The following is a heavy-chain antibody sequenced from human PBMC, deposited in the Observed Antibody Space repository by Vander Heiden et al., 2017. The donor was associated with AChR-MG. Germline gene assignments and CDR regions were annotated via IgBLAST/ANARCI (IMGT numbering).Heavy chain of an antibody. CDR3: ARQELWLDY. V-gene: IGHV4-39*01. Sequence: QLQLPESGPGLVKPSETLSLTCTVSGGPISSSSYYWGWIRQPPGKGLEWIGSIYYSGSTYYNPSLKSRVTISVDTSKNQFSLKLSSVTAADTAVYYCARQELWLDYWGQGTLVTVSS. D-gene: IGHD5-18*01. CDR2: IYYSGST. CDR1: GGPISSSSYY. J-gene: IGHJ4*02.